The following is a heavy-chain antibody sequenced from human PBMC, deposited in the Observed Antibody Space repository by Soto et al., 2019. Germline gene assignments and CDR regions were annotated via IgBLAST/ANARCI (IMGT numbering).Heavy chain of an antibody. D-gene: IGHD3-3*01. CDR1: GYPVTAYY. Sequence: QLHLVQSGAVVKKPGASVTVSCSASGYPVTAYYMHWVRQAPGRGLEWMGGINPATGAAKYTQTFPGRVTMPGDTSPSTVLLELFGLTAEDTPVFYCARGGGVGVAGSAAFDMWGQGTLVTGSS. CDR2: INPATGAA. J-gene: IGHJ3*02. CDR3: ARGGGVGVAGSAAFDM. V-gene: IGHV1-2*02.